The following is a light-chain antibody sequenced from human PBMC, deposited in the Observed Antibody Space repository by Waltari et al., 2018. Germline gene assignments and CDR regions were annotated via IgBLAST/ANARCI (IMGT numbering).Light chain of an antibody. Sequence: ELVMTQSQATLSVSPGERATRSCRASQSVSSNLAWYQQKPGQAPRLLIYGASTRATGIPARFSGSGSGTEFTLTISSLQSEDFAVYYCQQYNNWPQTFGQGTKVEIK. CDR1: QSVSSN. V-gene: IGKV3-15*01. CDR2: GAS. J-gene: IGKJ1*01. CDR3: QQYNNWPQT.